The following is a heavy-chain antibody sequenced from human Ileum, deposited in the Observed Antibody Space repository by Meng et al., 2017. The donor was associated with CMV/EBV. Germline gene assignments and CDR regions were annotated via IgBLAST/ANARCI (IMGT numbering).Heavy chain of an antibody. J-gene: IGHJ4*02. CDR3: AKGRGASYDILTGYYSHAY. Sequence: FRSHGIHWVRPAPGKGLEWVAVISFDGSKYYYADTVKGRFTISRDNSKNTLYLQMNSLRTEDTAVYYCAKGRGASYDILTGYYSHAYWGQGSLVTVSS. V-gene: IGHV3-30*18. D-gene: IGHD3-9*01. CDR2: ISFDGSKY. CDR1: FRSHG.